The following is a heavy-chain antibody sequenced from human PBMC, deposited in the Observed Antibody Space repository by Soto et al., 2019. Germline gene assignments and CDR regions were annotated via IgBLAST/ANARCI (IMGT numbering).Heavy chain of an antibody. CDR3: ATLNGYDY. CDR2: IDNTGSSA. Sequence: EVRLVESGGGLVQPGGSLRLSCAASGFPFNSHWLQWVRQVPGRRLVWVSRIDNTGSSAIYADSVRGRFTVSRDNAKDTLYIHMNSMRAEDTAVYYCATLNGYDYWGQGTLVTVSS. V-gene: IGHV3-74*01. CDR1: GFPFNSHW. J-gene: IGHJ4*02. D-gene: IGHD5-12*01.